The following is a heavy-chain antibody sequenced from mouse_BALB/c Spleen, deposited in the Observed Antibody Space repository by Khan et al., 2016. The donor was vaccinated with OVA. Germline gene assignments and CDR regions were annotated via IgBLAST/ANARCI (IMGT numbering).Heavy chain of an antibody. Sequence: EVQLVETGPGLVKPSQSLSLTCTVTGYSITSDYGWNWIRQFPGNKLEWTGYISNSGSTNYNPSLKSRISITRDTSKNQFFLQLNSVTTEDTATYYCARTARIKYWGQGTTLTVSS. J-gene: IGHJ2*01. V-gene: IGHV3-2*02. CDR3: ARTARIKY. CDR2: ISNSGST. D-gene: IGHD3-3*01. CDR1: GYSITSDYG.